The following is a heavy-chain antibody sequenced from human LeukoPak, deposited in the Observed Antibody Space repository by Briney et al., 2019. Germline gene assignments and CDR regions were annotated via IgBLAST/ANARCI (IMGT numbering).Heavy chain of an antibody. CDR3: AKEMVRGVTYYYYGMDV. V-gene: IGHV3-9*01. D-gene: IGHD3-10*01. J-gene: IGHJ6*02. Sequence: PGGSLRLSCAASGFTFDDYAMHWVRQAPGKGLEWVSGISWNSGSIGYADSVKGRFTITRDNAKNSLYLQMNSLRAEGTALYYCAKEMVRGVTYYYYGMDVWGQGTTVTVSS. CDR1: GFTFDDYA. CDR2: ISWNSGSI.